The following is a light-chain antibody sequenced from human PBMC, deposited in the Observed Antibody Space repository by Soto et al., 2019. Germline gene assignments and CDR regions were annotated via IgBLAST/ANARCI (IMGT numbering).Light chain of an antibody. CDR1: QSISSW. V-gene: IGKV1-5*01. CDR2: DAS. J-gene: IGKJ1*01. Sequence: DIQMTQSPSTLSASVGDRVTITCRASQSISSWLAWYQQKPGKAPKLLIYDASSLESGVPSRFSGSGSGTEFTLTIISLQPDDFGTYYCQQYKSYSWTFGQGTKVEIK. CDR3: QQYKSYSWT.